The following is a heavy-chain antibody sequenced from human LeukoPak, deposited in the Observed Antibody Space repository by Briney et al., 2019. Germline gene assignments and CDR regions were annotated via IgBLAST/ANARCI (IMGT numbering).Heavy chain of an antibody. CDR3: AREQLGRFDP. J-gene: IGHJ5*02. Sequence: SETLSLTCAVYGGSFSGYYWSWIRQPPGKGLEWIGEINHSGSTNYNPSLKSRVTISVDTSKNQFSLKLSSVTAADTAVYYCAREQLGRFDPWGQGTLVTVSS. V-gene: IGHV4-34*01. D-gene: IGHD6-6*01. CDR1: GGSFSGYY. CDR2: INHSGST.